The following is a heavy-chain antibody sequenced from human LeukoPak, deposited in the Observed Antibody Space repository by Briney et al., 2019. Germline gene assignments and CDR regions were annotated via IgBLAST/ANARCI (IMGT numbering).Heavy chain of an antibody. V-gene: IGHV3-30-3*01. CDR3: ARDQATYSSGWSLGMDV. J-gene: IGHJ6*02. CDR2: ISYDGSNK. CDR1: GFTFSSYA. Sequence: PGGSLRLSCAASGFTFSSYAMHWVRQAPGKGLEWVAVISYDGSNKYYADSVKGRFTISRDNSKNTLYLQLNSLRAEDTAVYYRARDQATYSSGWSLGMDVWGQGTTVTVSS. D-gene: IGHD6-19*01.